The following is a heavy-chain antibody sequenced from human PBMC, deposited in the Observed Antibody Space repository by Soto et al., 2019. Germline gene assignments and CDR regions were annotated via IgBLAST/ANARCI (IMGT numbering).Heavy chain of an antibody. CDR3: ARDFAYFDS. J-gene: IGHJ4*02. Sequence: QVQLQESGPGLVKPSETLSLTCTVSGGSFKSGSYSWSWIRQPPGKGLEWIGYVYHTGRTSYNPPLKSRVSISMDTSKHQFSLNLDSVTAADTAVYFCARDFAYFDSWGQGTLVTVSS. D-gene: IGHD3-3*01. V-gene: IGHV4-61*01. CDR1: GGSFKSGSYS. CDR2: VYHTGRT.